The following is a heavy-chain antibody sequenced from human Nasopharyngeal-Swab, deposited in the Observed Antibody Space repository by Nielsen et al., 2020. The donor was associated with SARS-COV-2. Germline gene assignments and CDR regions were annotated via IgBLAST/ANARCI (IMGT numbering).Heavy chain of an antibody. CDR3: TRGDGALTYFDY. J-gene: IGHJ4*02. V-gene: IGHV3-48*02. CDR2: ISGSGSTL. D-gene: IGHD4-17*01. Sequence: GESLKISCAASGFTFSDHSMIWVRQAPGQGLEWVSYISGSGSTLYYADSVKGRITVSRDNAKSSVYLQMSSLSDEDTAVYYCTRGDGALTYFDYWGQGTLVSVSS. CDR1: GFTFSDHS.